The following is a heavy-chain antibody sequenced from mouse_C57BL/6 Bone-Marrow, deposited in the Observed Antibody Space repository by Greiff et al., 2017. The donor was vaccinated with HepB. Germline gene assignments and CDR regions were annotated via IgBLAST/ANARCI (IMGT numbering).Heavy chain of an antibody. V-gene: IGHV5-4*01. J-gene: IGHJ3*01. CDR2: ISDGGSYT. CDR1: GFTFSSYA. Sequence: EVQVVESGGGLVKPGGSLKLSCAASGFTFSSYAMSWVRQTPEKRLEWVATISDGGSYTYYPANVKGRFTISRDNAKNNLYLQMSHLKSEDTAMYYCARGKKDWGQGTLVTVSA. CDR3: ARGKKD.